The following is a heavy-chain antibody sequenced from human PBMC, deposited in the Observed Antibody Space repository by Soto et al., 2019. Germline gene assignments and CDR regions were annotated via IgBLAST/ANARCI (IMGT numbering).Heavy chain of an antibody. CDR1: WDSFTRYW. CDR2: PAPTDSYT. Sequence: GESLRICRNGSWDSFTRYWISCVRQMPGKGLECPPTPAPTDSYTNYTPSFQGHVTISADTSISTAYLQWSSLKASDTAMCDCARHVPSHDTSGSYRGNFDYWGQGTMVTGSS. D-gene: IGHD3-22*01. J-gene: IGHJ4*02. V-gene: IGHV5-10-1*01. CDR3: ARHVPSHDTSGSYRGNFDY.